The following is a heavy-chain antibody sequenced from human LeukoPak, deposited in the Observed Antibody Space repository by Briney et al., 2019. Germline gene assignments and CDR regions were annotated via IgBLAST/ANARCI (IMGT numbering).Heavy chain of an antibody. Sequence: SETLSLTCTVSGGSISSSSYYWGWIRQPPGKGLEWIGTSYYSGSTYYNPSLKSRVTISVDTSKNQFSLKLSSETAADAAVYYCASAVTQVIHDAFDIWGQGTMVTVSS. V-gene: IGHV4-39*01. CDR3: ASAVTQVIHDAFDI. J-gene: IGHJ3*02. CDR2: SYYSGST. CDR1: GGSISSSSYY. D-gene: IGHD3-16*02.